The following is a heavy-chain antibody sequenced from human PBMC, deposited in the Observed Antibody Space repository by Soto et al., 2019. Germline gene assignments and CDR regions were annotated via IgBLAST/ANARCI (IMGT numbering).Heavy chain of an antibody. CDR3: EVTTGY. D-gene: IGHD4-17*01. Sequence: ASVKVSCKTSGYTFTEYDINWVRQAPGQGLEYMGWVSPENRNAGYAPQFRGRVSMAADTSINTVYLELTTLTYEDTAAYYCEVTTGYWGQGTMVTVSS. J-gene: IGHJ4*02. CDR1: GYTFTEYD. V-gene: IGHV1-8*01. CDR2: VSPENRNA.